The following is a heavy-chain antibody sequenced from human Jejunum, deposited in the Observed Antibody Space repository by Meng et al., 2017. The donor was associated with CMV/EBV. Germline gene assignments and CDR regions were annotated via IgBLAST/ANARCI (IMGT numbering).Heavy chain of an antibody. V-gene: IGHV6-1*01. J-gene: IGHJ4*02. D-gene: IGHD2-2*01. Sequence: QQHQSGPGLGTHSQTLSLTLPLPGDNVSSNRAAWNWIRQSPSRGLELLGRTYYRSKWYNEYAVSVEGRITINPDTSKNQFSLQLNSVTPVDTAVYYCAREELQLLGKWGFDTGAQGTLGTVSS. CDR1: GDNVSSNRAA. CDR3: AREELQLLGKWGFDT. CDR2: TYYRSKWYN.